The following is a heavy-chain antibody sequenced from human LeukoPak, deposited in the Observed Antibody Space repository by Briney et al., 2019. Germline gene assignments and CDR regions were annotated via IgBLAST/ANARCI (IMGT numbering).Heavy chain of an antibody. CDR2: ISWDGGST. J-gene: IGHJ4*02. D-gene: IGHD1-26*01. V-gene: IGHV3-43D*03. CDR1: GFTFDDYA. CDR3: AKGRGSSLEYYFDY. Sequence: PGGSLRLSCAASGFTFDDYAMHWVRQAPGKGLEWVSLISWDGGSTYYADSVKGRFTISRDNSKNSLYLQMNSLRAEDTALYYCAKGRGSSLEYYFDYWGQGTLVTVSS.